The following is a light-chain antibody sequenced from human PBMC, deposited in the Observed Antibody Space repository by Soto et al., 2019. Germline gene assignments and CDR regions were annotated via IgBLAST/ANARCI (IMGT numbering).Light chain of an antibody. J-gene: IGKJ5*01. V-gene: IGKV1-5*03. CDR2: KAS. CDR3: QQYTTYRIT. CDR1: ESTSPW. Sequence: DIQMTQSPSTLSASVGDTVTITCRASESTSPWLAWYQQKPGKAPNLLIYKASNLESGVPSRFSGSGSGTEFTLTISSLQPDDFAIYYCQQYTTYRITFGQGTRLENK.